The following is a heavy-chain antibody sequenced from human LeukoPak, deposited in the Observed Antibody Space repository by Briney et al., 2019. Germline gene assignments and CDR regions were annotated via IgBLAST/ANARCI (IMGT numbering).Heavy chain of an antibody. D-gene: IGHD2-2*01. CDR1: GFTFSSYA. J-gene: IGHJ4*02. CDR2: ISSNGGST. CDR3: VKDRGGCSSTSCYAYYDF. V-gene: IGHV3-64D*06. Sequence: GGSLRLFCSASGFTFSSYAMHWVRQAPGKGLEYVSAISSNGGSTYYADSVKGRFTISRDNSKNTLYLQMSSLRAEDTAVYYRVKDRGGCSSTSCYAYYDFWGQGTLVTVSS.